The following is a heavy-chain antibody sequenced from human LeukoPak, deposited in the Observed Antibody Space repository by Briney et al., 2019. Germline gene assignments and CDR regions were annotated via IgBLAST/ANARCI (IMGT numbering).Heavy chain of an antibody. Sequence: PSETLSLTCTVSGGSISSYYWSWIRQPPGKGLEWIGYIYYSGSTNYNPSLKSRVTISVDTSKNQFSLKLSSVTAADTAVYYCARRSRLTRYYDFWSGYYDIPHFDYWGQGTLVTVSS. V-gene: IGHV4-59*12. CDR3: ARRSRLTRYYDFWSGYYDIPHFDY. CDR1: GGSISSYY. J-gene: IGHJ4*02. D-gene: IGHD3-3*01. CDR2: IYYSGST.